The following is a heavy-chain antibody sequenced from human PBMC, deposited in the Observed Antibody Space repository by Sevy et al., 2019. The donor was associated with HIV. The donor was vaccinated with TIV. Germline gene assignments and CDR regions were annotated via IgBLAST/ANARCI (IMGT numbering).Heavy chain of an antibody. CDR2: INTNTGNP. D-gene: IGHD3-22*01. J-gene: IGHJ4*02. CDR1: GYTFTNYA. V-gene: IGHV7-4-1*02. CDR3: ARGSYPNSYDSCYFDY. Sequence: ASVKVSCKASGYTFTNYAMNWVRQAPGQRLEWMGWINTNTGNPTFAQGFTGRFVFSLDTSVSTAYLQIISLKSEDSAGYYCARGSYPNSYDSCYFDYWGQGTLVTVSS.